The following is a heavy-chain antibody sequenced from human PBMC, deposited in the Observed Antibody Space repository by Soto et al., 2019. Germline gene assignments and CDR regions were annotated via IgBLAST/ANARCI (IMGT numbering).Heavy chain of an antibody. Sequence: QVQLVQSGAEVKKPGASVKVSCKASGYTFTSYYMHWVRQAPGQGLEWMGIINPSGGSTSYAQKFQGRVTRTRDTSTSTVYMELSSLRSEDMAVYYCARAYGSGSPNGWFDPWGQGTLVTVSS. CDR1: GYTFTSYY. D-gene: IGHD3-10*01. J-gene: IGHJ5*02. CDR3: ARAYGSGSPNGWFDP. CDR2: INPSGGST. V-gene: IGHV1-46*03.